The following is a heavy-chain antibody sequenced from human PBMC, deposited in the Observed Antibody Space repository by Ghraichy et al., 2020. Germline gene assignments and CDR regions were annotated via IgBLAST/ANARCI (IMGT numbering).Heavy chain of an antibody. CDR1: GFTFSSYG. D-gene: IGHD6-13*01. V-gene: IGHV3-30*18. CDR3: AKDKGYSSHYFDY. Sequence: GGSLRLSCAASGFTFSSYGMHWVRQAPGKGLEWVAVISYDGSNKYYADSVKGRFTISRDNSKNTLYLQMNSLRAEDTAVYYCAKDKGYSSHYFDYWGQGTLVTVSS. CDR2: ISYDGSNK. J-gene: IGHJ4*02.